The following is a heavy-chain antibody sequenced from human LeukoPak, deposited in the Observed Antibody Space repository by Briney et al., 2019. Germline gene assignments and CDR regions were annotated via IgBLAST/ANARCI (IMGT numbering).Heavy chain of an antibody. CDR1: GFTFSSYA. V-gene: IGHV3-23*01. D-gene: IGHD4-17*01. Sequence: GGSLRLSCAASGFTFSSYAMSWVRQAPGKGLEWVTGISGSGGTTNYADSVKGRFTVSRDNSKNTLYLQMSDLTAEDTAVYYCANRGNTVTTLDYWGQGTLVTVSS. CDR2: ISGSGGTT. J-gene: IGHJ4*02. CDR3: ANRGNTVTTLDY.